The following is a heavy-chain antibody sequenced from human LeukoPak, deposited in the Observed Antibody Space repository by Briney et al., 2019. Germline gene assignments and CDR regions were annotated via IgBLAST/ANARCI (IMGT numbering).Heavy chain of an antibody. CDR2: IYYSGST. D-gene: IGHD3-22*01. Sequence: SETLSLTCAVYGGSFSGYYWSWIRQPPGKGLEWIGSIYYSGSTYYNPSLKSRVTISVDTSKNQFSLKLSSVTAADTAVYYCARSLDYYDSSGLMDYWGQGTLVTVSS. CDR1: GGSFSGYY. CDR3: ARSLDYYDSSGLMDY. J-gene: IGHJ4*02. V-gene: IGHV4-34*01.